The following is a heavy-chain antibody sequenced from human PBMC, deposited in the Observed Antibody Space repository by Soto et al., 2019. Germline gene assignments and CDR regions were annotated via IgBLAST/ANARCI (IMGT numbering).Heavy chain of an antibody. J-gene: IGHJ5*02. CDR1: GGSISTGTYY. Sequence: SETLSRTCTISGGSISTGTYYWGWMRQPPGKGLEWIASFFIGGNTYYNPSLKSRVTILVDKSKNKFSLILNSVTAADTAVYYCARASSGYHPWGQGTLVTVSS. CDR2: FFIGGNT. CDR3: ARASSGYHP. D-gene: IGHD3-22*01. V-gene: IGHV4-39*07.